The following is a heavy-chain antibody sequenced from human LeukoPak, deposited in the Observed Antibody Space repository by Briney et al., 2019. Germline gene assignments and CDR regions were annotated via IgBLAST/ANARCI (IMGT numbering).Heavy chain of an antibody. CDR3: ARDIIAAVGKPPFTDY. V-gene: IGHV1-69*13. J-gene: IGHJ4*02. CDR2: IIPIFGTA. Sequence: SVKVSCKASGGTFSSYAISWVRQAPGQGLEWMGGIIPIFGTANYAQKFQGRVTITADESTSTAYMELSSLRSEDTAVYYCARDIIAAVGKPPFTDYWGQGTLVTVSS. D-gene: IGHD6-13*01. CDR1: GGTFSSYA.